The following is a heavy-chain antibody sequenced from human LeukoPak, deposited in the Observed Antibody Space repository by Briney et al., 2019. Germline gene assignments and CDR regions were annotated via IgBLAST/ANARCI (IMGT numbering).Heavy chain of an antibody. CDR2: ISYDGSNK. V-gene: IGHV3-30-3*01. Sequence: GRSLRLSCAASGFTFSSYAMHWVRQAPGKGVEWVAVISYDGSNKYYADSVKGRFTISRDNYKNTLYLQMNSLRAEDTAVYYCARVPHSSGWYLDFDYWGQGTLVTVSS. CDR3: ARVPHSSGWYLDFDY. D-gene: IGHD6-19*01. CDR1: GFTFSSYA. J-gene: IGHJ4*02.